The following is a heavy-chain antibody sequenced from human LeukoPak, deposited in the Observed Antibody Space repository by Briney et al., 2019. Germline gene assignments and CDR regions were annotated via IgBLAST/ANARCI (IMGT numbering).Heavy chain of an antibody. J-gene: IGHJ4*02. D-gene: IGHD2-15*01. CDR3: ARGIDCSGGSCYLDY. Sequence: SQTLSLTCAVSGGSISSGGYSWSWIRQPPGKGLECIGYIYHSGSTYYNPSLKSRVTISVDRSKNQFSLKLSSVTAADTAVYYCARGIDCSGGSCYLDYWGQGILVTVSS. V-gene: IGHV4-30-2*01. CDR2: IYHSGST. CDR1: GGSISSGGYS.